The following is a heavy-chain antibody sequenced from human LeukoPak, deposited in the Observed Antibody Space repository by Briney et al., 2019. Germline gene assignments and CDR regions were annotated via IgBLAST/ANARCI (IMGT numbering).Heavy chain of an antibody. D-gene: IGHD1-26*01. CDR3: ARTRRRPRERGYYYGMDV. J-gene: IGHJ6*02. CDR2: IYYSGST. CDR1: GDSISSSSYY. V-gene: IGHV4-39*07. Sequence: PSETLSLTCTVSGDSISSSSYYWGWIRQPPGKGLEWIGSIYYSGSTYYNPSLKSRVTISVGTSKNQFSLRLSSVTAADTAVYYCARTRRRPRERGYYYGMDVWGQGTTVTVSS.